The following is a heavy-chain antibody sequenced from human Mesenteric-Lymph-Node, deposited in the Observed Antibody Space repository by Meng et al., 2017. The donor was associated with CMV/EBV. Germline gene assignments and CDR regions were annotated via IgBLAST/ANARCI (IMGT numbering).Heavy chain of an antibody. Sequence: GESLKISCAASGFTFSSYWMHWVRQAPGKGLVWVSRINNDETTTTYADSVKGRFTISRDNAKNTLFLQMNSLRAEDTAVYYCANTPPGSQDYWGQGTLVTVSS. J-gene: IGHJ4*02. CDR1: GFTFSSYW. V-gene: IGHV3-74*01. D-gene: IGHD3-10*01. CDR3: ANTPPGSQDY. CDR2: INNDETTT.